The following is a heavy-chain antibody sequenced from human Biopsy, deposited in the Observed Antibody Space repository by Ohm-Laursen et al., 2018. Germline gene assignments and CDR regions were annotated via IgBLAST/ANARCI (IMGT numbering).Heavy chain of an antibody. CDR2: IRYSGNT. CDR3: TRAGGGKIYGL. J-gene: IGHJ4*02. V-gene: IGHV4-31*03. CDR1: GVSINTGGYY. Sequence: SQTLSLTCTVSGVSINTGGYYWTWIRQHPGTGLEWIGHIRYSGNTLYNPSLKSRLTISVDTSRNQFSLKLTSVTAADTALYYCTRAGGGKIYGLWGQGTLVTVSS. D-gene: IGHD3-16*01.